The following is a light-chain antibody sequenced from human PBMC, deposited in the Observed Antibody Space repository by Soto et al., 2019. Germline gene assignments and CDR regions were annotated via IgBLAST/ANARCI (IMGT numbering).Light chain of an antibody. CDR1: SSDVGGYDR. V-gene: IGLV2-8*01. J-gene: IGLJ2*01. CDR2: GVT. CDR3: ASYGGSDDMS. Sequence: QSALTQPPSASGSPGQSVTISCTGTSSDVGGYDRVSWFQQHPGKAPKHIIYGVTDRISGVPDRFSGSKSGNTASLTVSGLQAEDEADYSCASYGGSDDMSFGGGTKLTVL.